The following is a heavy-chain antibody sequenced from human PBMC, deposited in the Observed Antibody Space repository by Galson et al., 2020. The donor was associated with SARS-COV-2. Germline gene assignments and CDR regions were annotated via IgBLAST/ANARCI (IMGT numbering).Heavy chain of an antibody. D-gene: IGHD5-12*01. CDR3: ARALRYSNGPTFDS. J-gene: IGHJ4*02. Sequence: VSVTVSCKDSRYTFTDYAIHWVRQAPGQRLEWMGWINAGQAKTEYSQNFQGRVTFTSDTSASTVYMEVPSLRSEDTAVYYCARALRYSNGPTFDSWGQGTLVTVSS. CDR1: RYTFTDYA. V-gene: IGHV1-3*01. CDR2: INAGQAKT.